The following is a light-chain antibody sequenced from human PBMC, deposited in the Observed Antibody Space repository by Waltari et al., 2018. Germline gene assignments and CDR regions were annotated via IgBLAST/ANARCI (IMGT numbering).Light chain of an antibody. CDR1: QSVSTF. V-gene: IGKV3-11*01. CDR2: DAS. Sequence: EIVLTQSPATLSLSPGARATLSCRASQSVSTFLAWYQQKPGQAPRLPIYDASYRASGIPARFSGSGSGTDFTLTISSLEPEDFSVYYCLQRSNGRGTFGGGTRVEIK. J-gene: IGKJ4*01. CDR3: LQRSNGRGT.